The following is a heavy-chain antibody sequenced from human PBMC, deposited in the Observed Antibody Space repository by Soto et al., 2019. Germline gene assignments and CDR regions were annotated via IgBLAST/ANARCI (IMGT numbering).Heavy chain of an antibody. CDR3: AKAPERHITLAVVTHWLDY. Sequence: EVQLVESGGGLVQPGGSLTVSCVVSGFTLSTYSMNWVRQAPGKGLEWVSHDGAGGVILYADSVKGRCTISRDNSKNTLYLEVNSLRAEDTAVYYCAKAPERHITLAVVTHWLDYWGQGTLVTVSS. V-gene: IGHV3-23*04. J-gene: IGHJ4*02. CDR2: DGAGGVI. CDR1: GFTLSTYS. D-gene: IGHD3-22*01.